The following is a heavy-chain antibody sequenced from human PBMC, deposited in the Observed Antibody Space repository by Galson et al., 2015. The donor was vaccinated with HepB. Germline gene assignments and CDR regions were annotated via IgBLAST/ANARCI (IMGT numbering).Heavy chain of an antibody. CDR3: ARAISEGWLQFYFDY. D-gene: IGHD5-24*01. CDR2: INSYT. J-gene: IGHJ4*02. Sequence: SLRLSCAASGFTFSDYYMSWIRQAPGKGLEWISYINSYTNYADSVKGRFTISRDIAKNSVFLQMDSLRVEDTAVYYCARAISEGWLQFYFDYWGQGTLVTVSS. CDR1: GFTFSDYY. V-gene: IGHV3-11*06.